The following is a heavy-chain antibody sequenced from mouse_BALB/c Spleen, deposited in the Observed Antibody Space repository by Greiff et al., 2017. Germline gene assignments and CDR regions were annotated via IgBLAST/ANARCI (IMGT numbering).Heavy chain of an antibody. CDR2: ISYDGSN. CDR1: GYSITSGYY. Sequence: ESGPGLVKPSQSLSLTCSVTGYSITSGYYWNWIRQFPGNKLEWMGYISYDGSNNYNPSLKNRSSITRDTSKNQFFLKLNSVTTEDTATYYCARGDGYYGYWGQGTTLTVSS. D-gene: IGHD2-3*01. CDR3: ARGDGYYGY. J-gene: IGHJ2*01. V-gene: IGHV3-6*02.